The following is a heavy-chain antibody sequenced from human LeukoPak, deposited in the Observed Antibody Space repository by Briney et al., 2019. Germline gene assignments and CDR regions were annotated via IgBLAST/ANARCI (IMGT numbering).Heavy chain of an antibody. CDR3: AKRGVVIRVILVGFHKEAYYFDS. J-gene: IGHJ4*02. CDR2: ISGSGGNT. Sequence: TGGSLRLSCAVSGVTLSNYGMSWVRQAPGKGLEWVSGISGSGGNTYYADSVKGRFTISRDDSKNTLYLQMTSLRAEDTAVYFCAKRGVVIRVILVGFHKEAYYFDSWGQGALVTVSS. CDR1: GVTLSNYG. D-gene: IGHD3-22*01. V-gene: IGHV3-23*01.